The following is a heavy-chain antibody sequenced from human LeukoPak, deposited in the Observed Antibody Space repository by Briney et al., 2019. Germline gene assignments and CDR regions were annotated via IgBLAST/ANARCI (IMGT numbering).Heavy chain of an antibody. D-gene: IGHD2-21*02. CDR1: GGSISSYY. CDR3: ARGPYCGGDCYFAY. V-gene: IGHV4-4*07. Sequence: TSETLSLTCTVSGGSISSYYWSWIRQPAGKGLEWIGRIYTSGSTYYNPSLKSRVTMSVDTSKNQFSLKLSSVTAADTAVYFCARGPYCGGDCYFAYWGQGTLDTVSS. J-gene: IGHJ4*02. CDR2: IYTSGST.